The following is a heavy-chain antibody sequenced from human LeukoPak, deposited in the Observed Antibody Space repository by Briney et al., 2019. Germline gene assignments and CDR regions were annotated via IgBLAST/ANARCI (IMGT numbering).Heavy chain of an antibody. CDR2: IGHDGSGA. J-gene: IGHJ4*02. Sequence: GGSLRLSCAASGFPFNNYWMHWVRQSPGKGLICVARIGHDGSGAGYADSVKGRFTISRDNAKSTLYLQMNRLRAEDTAVYYCARYQQTGYESDYWGQGTLVTVSS. V-gene: IGHV3-74*01. CDR1: GFPFNNYW. D-gene: IGHD5-12*01. CDR3: ARYQQTGYESDY.